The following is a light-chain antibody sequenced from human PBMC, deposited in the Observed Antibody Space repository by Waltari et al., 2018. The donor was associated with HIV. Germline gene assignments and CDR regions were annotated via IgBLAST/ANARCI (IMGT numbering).Light chain of an antibody. CDR1: RSNIGSTS. CDR2: RNN. Sequence: QSVLTQPPSASGNPGQRVTISCPGRRSNIGSTSLYWYPQLPETAPKLLTYRNNQRPSEVPGRFSGPKSGTSASLAISGLRSEDGADYYCAAWDDSLSGWVFGGGTKLTVL. J-gene: IGLJ3*02. V-gene: IGLV1-47*01. CDR3: AAWDDSLSGWV.